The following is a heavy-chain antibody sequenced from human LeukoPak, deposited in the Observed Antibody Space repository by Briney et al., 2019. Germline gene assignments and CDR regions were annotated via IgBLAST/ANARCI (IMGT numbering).Heavy chain of an antibody. CDR3: AKSGGYGLIDY. D-gene: IGHD1-26*01. V-gene: IGHV4-39*01. CDR2: IYSSGST. Sequence: PSETLSLTCTVSGASISGSGYYWGWIRQPPGKGLEWIGSIYSSGSTYYNASLQSRVTISIETSKNQISLRLNSVTAADTAMYYCAKSGGYGLIDYWGRGTLVTVSS. J-gene: IGHJ4*02. CDR1: GASISGSGYY.